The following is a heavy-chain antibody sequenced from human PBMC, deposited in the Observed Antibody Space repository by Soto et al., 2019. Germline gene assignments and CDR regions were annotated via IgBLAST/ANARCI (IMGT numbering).Heavy chain of an antibody. Sequence: SETLSLTCAVYGGSFSGYYWSWIRQPPGKGLEWIGEINHSGRTNYNPSLKSRATISVDTSKNQFSLKLSSVTAADTAVFYCARVRTVTATFYYYYGMDVWGQGTAVTVSS. CDR1: GGSFSGYY. J-gene: IGHJ6*02. V-gene: IGHV4-34*01. D-gene: IGHD2-21*02. CDR3: ARVRTVTATFYYYYGMDV. CDR2: INHSGRT.